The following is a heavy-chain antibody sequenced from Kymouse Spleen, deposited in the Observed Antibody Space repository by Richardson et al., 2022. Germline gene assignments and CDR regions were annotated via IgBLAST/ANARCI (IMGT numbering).Heavy chain of an antibody. CDR1: GFTFSSYG. CDR2: IWYDGSNK. CDR3: ARDRIAARGYYYYGMDV. V-gene: IGHV3-33*01. Sequence: QVQLVESGGGVVQPGRSLRLSCAASGFTFSSYGMHWVRQAPGKGLEWVAVIWYDGSNKYYADSVKGRFTISRDNSKNTLYLQMNSLRAEDTAVYYCARDRIAARGYYYYGMDVWGQGTTVTVSS. J-gene: IGHJ6*02. D-gene: IGHD6-6*01.